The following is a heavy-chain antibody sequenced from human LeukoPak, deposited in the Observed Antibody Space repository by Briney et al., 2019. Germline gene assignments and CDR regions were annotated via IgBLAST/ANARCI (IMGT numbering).Heavy chain of an antibody. J-gene: IGHJ6*02. CDR1: GFTFSSYA. Sequence: GGSLRLSCAASGFTFSSYAMSWVRQAPGKGLEWVAVISYDGSNKYYADSVKRRFTISRDNSKNTLYLQMNSLRADDTAVYHCARDPTYYHDSSGYHLERYYYGMDVWGQGTTVTVSS. CDR2: ISYDGSNK. CDR3: ARDPTYYHDSSGYHLERYYYGMDV. V-gene: IGHV3-30*03. D-gene: IGHD3-22*01.